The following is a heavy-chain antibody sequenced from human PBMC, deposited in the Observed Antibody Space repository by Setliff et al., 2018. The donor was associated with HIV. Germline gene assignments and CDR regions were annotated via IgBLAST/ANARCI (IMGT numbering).Heavy chain of an antibody. CDR3: ARAPRYYRGWYIPEYFDN. J-gene: IGHJ4*02. CDR2: IYASWSP. D-gene: IGHD6-19*01. V-gene: IGHV4-4*07. Sequence: PSETLSLTCTVSGGSISSYYWNWIRQPAGKGLEWIGRIYASWSPTYNSSLESRVTISVDTSKNHFPLRLNSVTAADTAVYFCARAPRYYRGWYIPEYFDNWGEGTLVTVSS. CDR1: GGSISSYY.